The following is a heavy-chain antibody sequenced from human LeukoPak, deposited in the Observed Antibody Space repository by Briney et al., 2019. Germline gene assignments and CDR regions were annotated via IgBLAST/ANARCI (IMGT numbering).Heavy chain of an antibody. CDR1: GFTFSSYW. CDR3: TRENGVRPFDY. CDR2: IKQDGSEK. D-gene: IGHD3-10*01. V-gene: IGHV3-7*01. J-gene: IGHJ4*02. Sequence: GGSLRLSCAASGFTFSSYWMSWVRQAPGKGLEWVANIKQDGSEKYYVDSVKGRFTISRDNAKNSLYLQMNSLRAEDTAVYYCTRENGVRPFDYWGQGTLVTVSS.